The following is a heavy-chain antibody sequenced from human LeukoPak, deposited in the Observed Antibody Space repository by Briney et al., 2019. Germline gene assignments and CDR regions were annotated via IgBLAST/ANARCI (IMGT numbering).Heavy chain of an antibody. V-gene: IGHV4-34*01. CDR2: INHSGST. Sequence: SETLSLTCAVYGGSFSGYYWSWIRQPPGKGLEWIGEINHSGSTNYNPSLKSRVTISVDTSKNQFSLKLSSVTAADTAVYYCAREGRTSTVTNVFDYWGQRTLVTVSS. D-gene: IGHD4-17*01. J-gene: IGHJ4*02. CDR3: AREGRTSTVTNVFDY. CDR1: GGSFSGYY.